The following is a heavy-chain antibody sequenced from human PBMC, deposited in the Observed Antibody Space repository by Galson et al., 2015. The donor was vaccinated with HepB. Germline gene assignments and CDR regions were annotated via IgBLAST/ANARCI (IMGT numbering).Heavy chain of an antibody. CDR3: AKDESDNWRSLSPSAPNFDY. CDR1: GFTFDDYA. J-gene: IGHJ4*02. Sequence: SLRLSCAASGFTFDDYAMHWVRQAPGKGLEWVSGISWNSGSIGYAGSVKGRFTISRDNAKNSLYLQMNSLRAEDTALYYCAKDESDNWRSLSPSAPNFDYWGQGTLVTVSS. V-gene: IGHV3-9*01. CDR2: ISWNSGSI. D-gene: IGHD2/OR15-2a*01.